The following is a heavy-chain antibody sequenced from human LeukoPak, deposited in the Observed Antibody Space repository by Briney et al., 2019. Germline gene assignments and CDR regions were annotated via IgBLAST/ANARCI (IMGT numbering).Heavy chain of an antibody. J-gene: IGHJ4*02. V-gene: IGHV4-61*01. CDR2: IYYSGST. CDR3: ARAPRYYDILTGYQTPFDY. CDR1: GGSVSSGSYY. D-gene: IGHD3-9*01. Sequence: PSETLSLTCTVSGGSVSSGSYYWSWIRQPPGKGLEWIGYIYYSGSTNYNPSLKRRVTISVDTSKNQFSLKLSSVTAADTAVYYCARAPRYYDILTGYQTPFDYWGQGTLVTVSS.